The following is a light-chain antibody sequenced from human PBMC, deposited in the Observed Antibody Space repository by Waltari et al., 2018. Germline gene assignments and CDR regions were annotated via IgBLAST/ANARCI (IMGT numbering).Light chain of an antibody. CDR3: QQYNTYST. Sequence: DVQMTQSPSTLSASVGERVTIPCRDSQSVSVWLAWYQRKPGKTPQRLISGASSLESGVPSRFSVSGSGTEFTVTSSGLKPEDFATYYCQQYNTYSTFGQGTKVEIK. CDR2: GAS. CDR1: QSVSVW. V-gene: IGKV1-5*03. J-gene: IGKJ1*01.